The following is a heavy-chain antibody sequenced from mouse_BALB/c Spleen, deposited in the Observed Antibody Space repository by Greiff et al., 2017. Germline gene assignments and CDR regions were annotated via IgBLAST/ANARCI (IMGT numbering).Heavy chain of an antibody. Sequence: VQLQQSGAELVKPGASVKLSCKASGYTFTSYWMHWVKQRPGQGLEWIGEINPSNGRTNYNEKFKSKATLTVDKSSSTAYMQLSSLTSEDSAVYYCARIELADYWGQGTTLTVSS. V-gene: IGHV1S81*02. CDR2: INPSNGRT. J-gene: IGHJ2*01. CDR3: ARIELADY. CDR1: GYTFTSYW.